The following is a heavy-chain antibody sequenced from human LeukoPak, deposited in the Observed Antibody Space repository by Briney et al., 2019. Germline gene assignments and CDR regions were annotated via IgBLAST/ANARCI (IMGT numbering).Heavy chain of an antibody. CDR3: ARDRGGRNSYGHFDY. Sequence: ASVKVSCKASGYTFTGYYMHWVRQAPGQGPEWMGWINPNSGGTNYAQKFQGRVTMTRDTSTSTVYMELSSLRSEDTAVYYCARDRGGRNSYGHFDYWGQGTLVTVSS. V-gene: IGHV1-2*02. CDR1: GYTFTGYY. D-gene: IGHD5-18*01. J-gene: IGHJ4*02. CDR2: INPNSGGT.